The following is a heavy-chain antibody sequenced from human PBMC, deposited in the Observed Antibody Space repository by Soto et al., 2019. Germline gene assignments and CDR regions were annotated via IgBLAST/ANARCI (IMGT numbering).Heavy chain of an antibody. J-gene: IGHJ4*02. Sequence: QVQLQESGPGLVKPSETLSLTCIVSGDSVSSGSYFWYWIRQPPGKGLEWIGYIYYSGSTSYNPSLKSRVTISVDTSKNQFSLRLRSVTAADTAVYYCARASDPTSSWPSFDYWGQGALVTVSS. V-gene: IGHV4-61*01. CDR3: ARASDPTSSWPSFDY. D-gene: IGHD6-13*01. CDR2: IYYSGST. CDR1: GDSVSSGSYF.